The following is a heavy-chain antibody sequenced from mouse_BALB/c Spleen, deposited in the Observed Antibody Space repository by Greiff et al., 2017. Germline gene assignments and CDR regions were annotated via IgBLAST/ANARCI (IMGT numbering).Heavy chain of an antibody. CDR1: GYAFSSYW. CDR3: ARDYYYGIAY. V-gene: IGHV1-80*01. D-gene: IGHD1-1*01. J-gene: IGHJ3*01. Sequence: VQLQQSGAELVRPGSSVKISCKASGYAFSSYWMNWVKQRPGQGLEWIGQIYPGDGDTNYNGKFKGKATLTADKSSSTAYMQLSSLTSEDSAVYFCARDYYYGIAYWGQGTLVTVSA. CDR2: IYPGDGDT.